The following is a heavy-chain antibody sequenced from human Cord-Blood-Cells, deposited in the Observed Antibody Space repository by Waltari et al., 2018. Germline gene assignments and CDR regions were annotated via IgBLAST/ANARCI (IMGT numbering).Heavy chain of an antibody. J-gene: IGHJ4*02. V-gene: IGHV3-15*01. Sequence: EVQLVESGGGLVKPGGSLRLSCAASGFTFSNAWMSWVRQAPGKGLEWVGRIKSKTEGGTTDYAAPVKGRFTISRDDSKNTLYLQMNSLKTEDTAVYYCTTERYCTGGVCYLGLDYWGQGTLVTVSS. D-gene: IGHD2-8*02. CDR2: IKSKTEGGTT. CDR3: TTERYCTGGVCYLGLDY. CDR1: GFTFSNAW.